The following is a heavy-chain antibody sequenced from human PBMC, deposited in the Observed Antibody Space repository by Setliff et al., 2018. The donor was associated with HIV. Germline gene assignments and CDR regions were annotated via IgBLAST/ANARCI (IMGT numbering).Heavy chain of an antibody. J-gene: IGHJ6*02. V-gene: IGHV1-2*02. D-gene: IGHD3-10*01. CDR1: GYTFTDYF. CDR2: INPNNGDT. Sequence: EASVKVSCKASGYTFTDYFLHWVRQAPGQGLEWMGWINPNNGDTIYAQKFQGRVTGTRDTSINTAYMVLSSLKSDEPAMYFCARVRRGKAIITTGGMDVWGQGTTVTVSS. CDR3: ARVRRGKAIITTGGMDV.